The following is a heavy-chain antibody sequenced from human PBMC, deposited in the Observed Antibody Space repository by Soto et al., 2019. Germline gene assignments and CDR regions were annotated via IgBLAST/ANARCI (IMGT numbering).Heavy chain of an antibody. CDR1: GFAFSSYA. D-gene: IGHD4-17*01. CDR2: ISGAGDST. Sequence: EVQLLESGGGLVQPGGSLRLSCAASGFAFSSYAMNWVRQAPGKGPEWVSFISGAGDSTYYADSVKGRSAIFRDNSRNTLYPQMNSLRAEDTAIYYCAKRAGDGYLEYWGQGTLVTVSS. J-gene: IGHJ4*02. V-gene: IGHV3-23*01. CDR3: AKRAGDGYLEY.